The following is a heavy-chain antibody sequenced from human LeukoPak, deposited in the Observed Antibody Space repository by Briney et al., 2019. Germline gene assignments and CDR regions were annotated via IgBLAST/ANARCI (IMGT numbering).Heavy chain of an antibody. D-gene: IGHD2-2*02. CDR3: ARDAYCSSTSCYNY. Sequence: PSQTLSLTCTVSGGSISSGGYYWSWIRQPPGKGLEWIGYIYHSGSTYYNPSLKSRVTISVDRSKNQFSLKLSSVTAADTAVYYCARDAYCSSTSCYNYWGQGTLVTVSS. CDR2: IYHSGST. J-gene: IGHJ4*02. CDR1: GGSISSGGYY. V-gene: IGHV4-30-2*01.